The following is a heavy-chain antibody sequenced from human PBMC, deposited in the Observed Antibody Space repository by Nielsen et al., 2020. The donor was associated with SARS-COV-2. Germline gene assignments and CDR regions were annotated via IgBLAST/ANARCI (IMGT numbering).Heavy chain of an antibody. CDR2: TYYRSKWYN. J-gene: IGHJ6*03. D-gene: IGHD3-10*01. V-gene: IGHV6-1*01. CDR3: ARLTPDYYGSATYYNRLGYHYYFYMDV. Sequence: WIRQSPWRGLEWLGRTYYRSKWYNDYAVSVKSRITINPDTSKNQFSLKLSSVTAADTAVYYCARLTPDYYGSATYYNRLGYHYYFYMDVWGNGTMVTVSS.